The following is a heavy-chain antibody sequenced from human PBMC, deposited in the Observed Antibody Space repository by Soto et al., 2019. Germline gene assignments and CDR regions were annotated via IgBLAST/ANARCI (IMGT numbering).Heavy chain of an antibody. J-gene: IGHJ1*01. Sequence: QVQLVESGGGLVQPGRSLRLSCAASGFTFSSYGIHWVRQAPGKGLEWVAVISYDGSNEYYADSVKGRFTISRDNSKNTLYLQMNSLRAEDTAVYYCAKGVMITATYFQHWSQGTLVTVSS. V-gene: IGHV3-30*18. CDR3: AKGVMITATYFQH. CDR2: ISYDGSNE. D-gene: IGHD2-15*01. CDR1: GFTFSSYG.